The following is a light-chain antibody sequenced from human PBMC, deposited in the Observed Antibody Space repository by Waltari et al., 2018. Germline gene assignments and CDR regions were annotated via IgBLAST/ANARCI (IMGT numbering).Light chain of an antibody. J-gene: IGLJ3*02. Sequence: QTVVTQEPSLTVSPGGTVTLTCASSTGAVTSGYYPNWFQQKPGQAPRSLIYSISKKHSWTPARFSGSVLGGKAALTLSGAQPEDEAEYYCLLYYGDAQLGVFGGGTKLTVL. CDR1: TGAVTSGYY. CDR2: SIS. CDR3: LLYYGDAQLGV. V-gene: IGLV7-43*01.